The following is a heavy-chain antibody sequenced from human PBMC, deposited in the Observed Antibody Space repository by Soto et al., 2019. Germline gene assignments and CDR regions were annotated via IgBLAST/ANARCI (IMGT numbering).Heavy chain of an antibody. CDR2: ISFSGSTI. Sequence: LRLSCAASGSSFSDYEMNWVRQAPGKGLEWIAHISFSGSTIYYADSVKGRFSISRDNSKNFLYLQMSGLRADDSAVYYCTRGAGFFYGVDVWGLGTTVTVSS. D-gene: IGHD3-10*01. CDR3: TRGAGFFYGVDV. CDR1: GSSFSDYE. V-gene: IGHV3-48*03. J-gene: IGHJ6*02.